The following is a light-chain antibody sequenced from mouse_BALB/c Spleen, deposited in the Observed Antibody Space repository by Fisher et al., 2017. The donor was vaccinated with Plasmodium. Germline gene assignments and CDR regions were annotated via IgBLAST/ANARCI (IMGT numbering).Light chain of an antibody. J-gene: IGKJ5*01. V-gene: IGKV5-43*01. CDR2: YTS. CDR1: QTVNNN. Sequence: DIVMTQSTVTLSVTSGDSVSLSCRASQTVNNNLHWYQQKSHESPRLLINYTSQSISGIPSRFSGSGSGTDFTHSINRVETEDFGMYFCQQSNSWPLTFGAGTKLELK. CDR3: QQSNSWPLT.